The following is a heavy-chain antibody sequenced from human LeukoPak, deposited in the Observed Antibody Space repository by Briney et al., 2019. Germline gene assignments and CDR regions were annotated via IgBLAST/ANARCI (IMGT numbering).Heavy chain of an antibody. CDR2: IYTSGST. V-gene: IGHV4-4*07. CDR1: GGSISSYY. Sequence: SEILSLTCTVSGGSISSYYWSWIRQPAGKGLEWIGRIYTSGSTNYNPSLKSRVTMSVDTSKNQFSLKLSSVTAADTAVYYCARDRGRITMVRGVMSWFDPWGQGTLVTVSS. CDR3: ARDRGRITMVRGVMSWFDP. D-gene: IGHD3-10*01. J-gene: IGHJ5*02.